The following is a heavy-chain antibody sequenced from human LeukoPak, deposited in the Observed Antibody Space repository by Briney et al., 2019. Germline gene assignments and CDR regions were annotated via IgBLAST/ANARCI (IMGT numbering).Heavy chain of an antibody. D-gene: IGHD6-6*01. CDR3: ARGPKEGIAARDMSAYFDY. J-gene: IGHJ4*02. CDR1: GGSFSGYY. V-gene: IGHV4-34*01. Sequence: SETPSLTCAVYGGSFSGYYWSWIRQPPGKGLEWIGEINHSGSTNYNPSLKSRVTISVDTSKNQFSLKLSSVTAADTAVYYCARGPKEGIAARDMSAYFDYWGQGTLVTVSS. CDR2: INHSGST.